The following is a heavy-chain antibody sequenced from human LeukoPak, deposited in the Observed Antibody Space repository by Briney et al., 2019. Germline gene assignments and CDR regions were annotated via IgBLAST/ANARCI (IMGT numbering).Heavy chain of an antibody. CDR2: ISAYIGNT. Sequence: ASVNVSCTASGYTFTSYGISWVRQAPGQGLEWMGWISAYIGNTNYAQKLQGRVTMTTDTSTSTAYMEVRSLRSDDTAVYYCAREGYYYDSSGYYPFDYWGQGTLVTVSS. D-gene: IGHD3-22*01. J-gene: IGHJ4*02. CDR3: AREGYYYDSSGYYPFDY. V-gene: IGHV1-18*01. CDR1: GYTFTSYG.